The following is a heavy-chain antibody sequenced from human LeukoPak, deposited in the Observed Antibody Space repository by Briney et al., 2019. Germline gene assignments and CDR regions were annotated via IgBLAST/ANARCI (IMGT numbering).Heavy chain of an antibody. D-gene: IGHD6-19*01. CDR2: ISWNSGSI. CDR1: GFTFDDYA. V-gene: IGHV3-9*01. J-gene: IGHJ3*02. Sequence: GRSLRLSCAASGFTFDDYAMHWVRHAPGKGLEWVSGISWNSGSIGYADSVKGRFTISRDNAKNSLYLQMNSLRAEDTALYYCAKDRGSGWPDAFDIWGQGTMVTVSS. CDR3: AKDRGSGWPDAFDI.